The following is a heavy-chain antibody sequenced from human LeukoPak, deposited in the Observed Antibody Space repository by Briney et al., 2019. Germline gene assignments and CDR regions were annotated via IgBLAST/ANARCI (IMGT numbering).Heavy chain of an antibody. CDR2: IYYSGST. Sequence: PSETLSLTCTVSGGSISSSSYYWGWIRQPPGKGLEWIGSIYYSGSTYYNPSLKSRVTISVDTSKNQFSLKLSSVTAADTAVYYCARELIYRPIDWGQGTLVTVSS. CDR3: ARELIYRPID. J-gene: IGHJ4*02. V-gene: IGHV4-39*07. CDR1: GGSISSSSYY. D-gene: IGHD3-16*01.